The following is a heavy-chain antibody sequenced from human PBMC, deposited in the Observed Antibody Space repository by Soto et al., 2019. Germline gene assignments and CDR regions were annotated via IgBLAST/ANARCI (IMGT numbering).Heavy chain of an antibody. V-gene: IGHV3-72*01. Sequence: GGSLRLSCAASGFTFSDHYMDWVRQAPGKGLEWVGRTRNKANSYTTEYAASVKGRFTISRDDSKNSLYLQMNSLKTEDTAVYYCARLQTTVTDGGVWGQGTLVTVSS. J-gene: IGHJ4*02. D-gene: IGHD4-17*01. CDR2: TRNKANSYTT. CDR1: GFTFSDHY. CDR3: ARLQTTVTDGGV.